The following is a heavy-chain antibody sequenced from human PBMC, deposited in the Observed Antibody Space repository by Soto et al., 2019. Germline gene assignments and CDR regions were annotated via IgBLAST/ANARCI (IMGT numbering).Heavy chain of an antibody. V-gene: IGHV3-30*18. Sequence: PGESLKISCAASGFTFSSYGMHWVRQAPGKGLEWVAVISYDGSNKYYADSVKGRFTISRDNSKNTLYLQMNSLRAEDTAVYYCAKGAMATTIATFGYWGQGTLVTVYS. CDR2: ISYDGSNK. CDR1: GFTFSSYG. J-gene: IGHJ4*02. CDR3: AKGAMATTIATFGY. D-gene: IGHD1-1*01.